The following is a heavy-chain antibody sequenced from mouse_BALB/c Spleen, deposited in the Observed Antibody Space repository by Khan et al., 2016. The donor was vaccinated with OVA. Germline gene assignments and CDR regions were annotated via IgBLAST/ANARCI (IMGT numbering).Heavy chain of an antibody. V-gene: IGHV5-9-3*01. CDR2: ITSDGTYT. J-gene: IGHJ3*01. D-gene: IGHD1-1*01. CDR3: ARHNYGPFAY. CDR1: GFTFSTFA. Sequence: EVELVESGGGLVKPGGSLKLSCAASGFTFSTFAMSWVRQTPEKRLEWVASITSDGTYTYYPDSVKGRFTISRDNAKNTLYLQMSSRRSEDTAMYYCARHNYGPFAYWGQGTLVTVS.